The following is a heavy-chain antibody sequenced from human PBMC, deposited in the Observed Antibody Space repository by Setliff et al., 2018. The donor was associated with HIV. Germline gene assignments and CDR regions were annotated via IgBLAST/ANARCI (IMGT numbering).Heavy chain of an antibody. D-gene: IGHD2-21*01. V-gene: IGHV7-4-1*02. CDR3: ARAQGYCGGECYYHFDY. Sequence: ASVKVSCKASGYTFTSYAMNWVRQAPGQGLEWMGWINPTTGNPTYARGFTGRFVFSWDTSVSTAYLQISSLQAEDTAVYYCARAQGYCGGECYYHFDYWGQGTLVTVSS. CDR2: INPTTGNP. CDR1: GYTFTSYA. J-gene: IGHJ4*02.